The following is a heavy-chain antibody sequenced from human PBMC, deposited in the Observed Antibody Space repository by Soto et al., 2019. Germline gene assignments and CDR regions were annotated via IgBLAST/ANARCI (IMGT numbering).Heavy chain of an antibody. CDR3: AKERATTTAFDY. V-gene: IGHV1-2*04. D-gene: IGHD4-17*01. J-gene: IGHJ4*02. Sequence: GASVKVSCKASGYTFTGYYMHWVRQAPGQGLEWMGWINPNSGGTNYEQKFQGWVTMTRDTSISTAYMELSRLRSDDTAVYYCAKERATTTAFDYWGQGALVTVSS. CDR2: INPNSGGT. CDR1: GYTFTGYY.